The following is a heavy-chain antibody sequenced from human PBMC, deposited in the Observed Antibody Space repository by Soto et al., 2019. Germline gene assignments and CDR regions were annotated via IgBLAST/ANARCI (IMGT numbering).Heavy chain of an antibody. V-gene: IGHV3-23*01. CDR1: GFTFRNYA. CDR2: IHGEGAGS. CDR3: VKDEVARNGNWDWFDP. J-gene: IGHJ5*02. D-gene: IGHD6-19*01. Sequence: EVELLESGGGLVEPGGSVRLSCAASGFTFRNYAMSWVRQAPGKGLEWVSSIHGEGAGSFYADAVKGRSTVSRDDSKETLYLQVSRLRGDDTAVYYCVKDEVARNGNWDWFDPWGQGTLVTVAS.